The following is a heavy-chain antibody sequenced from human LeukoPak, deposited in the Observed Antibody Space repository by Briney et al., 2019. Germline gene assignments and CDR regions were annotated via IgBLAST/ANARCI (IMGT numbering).Heavy chain of an antibody. Sequence: PSETLSLTCTVSDGSISSSTYYSGWIRQPPGKGLEWIVSMYYNGNTIGNTDYNPSLKSRVTISVDTSKNQFSLKMSSVTAADTAVYYCARGLWLQLALNWFDPWGQGTPVTVSS. V-gene: IGHV4-39*07. J-gene: IGHJ5*02. CDR2: MYYNGNTIGNT. CDR3: ARGLWLQLALNWFDP. CDR1: DGSISSSTYY. D-gene: IGHD5-18*01.